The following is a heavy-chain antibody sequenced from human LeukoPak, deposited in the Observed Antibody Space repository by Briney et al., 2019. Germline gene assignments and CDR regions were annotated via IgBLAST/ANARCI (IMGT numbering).Heavy chain of an antibody. D-gene: IGHD5-24*01. CDR2: IGTAGDT. Sequence: GGSLRLSCAASGFTFSSYDMHWVRQATGKGLEWVSAIGTAGDTYYPGSVKGRFTISRDNAKNSLYLQMNSLRAGDTAVYYCARGGADGYNWVSDAFDIWGQGTMVTVSS. CDR3: ARGGADGYNWVSDAFDI. CDR1: GFTFSSYD. V-gene: IGHV3-13*01. J-gene: IGHJ3*02.